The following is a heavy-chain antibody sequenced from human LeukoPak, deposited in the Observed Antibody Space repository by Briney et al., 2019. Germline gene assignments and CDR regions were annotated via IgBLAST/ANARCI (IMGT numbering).Heavy chain of an antibody. Sequence: SETLSLTCTVSGGSISSYYWSWIRQPPGKGLEWIGYIYYSGSTNYNPSLKSRVTISVDTSKNQFSLKLSSVTAADTAVYYCAGFRYSYGPDHFDYWGQGTLVTVSS. J-gene: IGHJ4*02. CDR1: GGSISSYY. V-gene: IGHV4-59*01. CDR3: AGFRYSYGPDHFDY. D-gene: IGHD5-18*01. CDR2: IYYSGST.